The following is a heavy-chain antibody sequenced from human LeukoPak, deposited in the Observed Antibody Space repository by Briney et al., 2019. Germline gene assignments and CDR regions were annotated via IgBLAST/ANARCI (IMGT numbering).Heavy chain of an antibody. CDR2: INPNSGGT. CDR1: GYTFTGYY. J-gene: IGHJ6*02. CDR3: ARWDCSSTSCSSNRKGGMDV. Sequence: ASVKVSCKASGYTFTGYYMHWVRQAPGQGLEWMGRINPNSGGTNYAQKFRGRVTMTRDTSISTAYMELSRLRSDDTAVYYCARWDCSSTSCSSNRKGGMDVWGQGTTVTVSS. D-gene: IGHD2-2*01. V-gene: IGHV1-2*06.